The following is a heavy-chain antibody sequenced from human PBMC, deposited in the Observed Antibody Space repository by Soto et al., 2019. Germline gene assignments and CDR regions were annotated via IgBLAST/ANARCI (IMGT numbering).Heavy chain of an antibody. V-gene: IGHV1-24*01. J-gene: IGHJ3*02. Sequence: ASVKVSCKVSGYTLTELSMHWVRQAPGKGLEWMGGFDPEDGETIYAQKFQGRVTMTEDTSTDTAYMELSSLRSEDTAVYYCATDYMVRGVIRRENAFDIWGQGTMVTVSS. CDR3: ATDYMVRGVIRRENAFDI. D-gene: IGHD3-10*01. CDR2: FDPEDGET. CDR1: GYTLTELS.